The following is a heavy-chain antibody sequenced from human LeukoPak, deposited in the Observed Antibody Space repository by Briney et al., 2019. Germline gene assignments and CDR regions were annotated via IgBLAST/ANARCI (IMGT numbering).Heavy chain of an antibody. V-gene: IGHV7-4-1*02. CDR2: INTNTGNP. Sequence: GASVKVSCKASGGTFSSYAISWVRQAPGQGLEWMGWINTNTGNPTYAQGFTGRFVFSLDTSVSTAYLQISSLKAEDTAVYYCARDPEQYDILTGSLAFDPWGQGTLVTVSS. CDR1: GGTFSSYA. CDR3: ARDPEQYDILTGSLAFDP. D-gene: IGHD3-9*01. J-gene: IGHJ5*02.